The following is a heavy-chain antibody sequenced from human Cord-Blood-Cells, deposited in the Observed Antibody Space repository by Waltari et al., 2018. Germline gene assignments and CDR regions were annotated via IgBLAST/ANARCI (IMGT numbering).Heavy chain of an antibody. J-gene: IGHJ3*02. Sequence: SSNAIIWVRQAPGQGLEWMGGIIPIFGTANYAQKFQGRVTITADESTSTAYMELSSLRSEDTAVYYCARILGIDAFDIWGQGTMVTVSS. CDR2: IIPIFGTA. CDR3: ARILGIDAFDI. V-gene: IGHV1-69*01. CDR1: SSNA. D-gene: IGHD7-27*01.